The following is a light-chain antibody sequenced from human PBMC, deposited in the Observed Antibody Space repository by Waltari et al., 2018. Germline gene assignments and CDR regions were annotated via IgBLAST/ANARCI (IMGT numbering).Light chain of an antibody. Sequence: DIVMTQSPDSLAVSLGERATINCKASQSVLYSSNNKNFLAWYPQRPGQSPKLLMYWASTRESGVPDRFSGSGSGTDFTLTISSLQAEDVAVYYCQQYYTTPPTFGPGTKVDIK. J-gene: IGKJ3*01. CDR2: WAS. CDR1: QSVLYSSNNKNF. V-gene: IGKV4-1*01. CDR3: QQYYTTPPT.